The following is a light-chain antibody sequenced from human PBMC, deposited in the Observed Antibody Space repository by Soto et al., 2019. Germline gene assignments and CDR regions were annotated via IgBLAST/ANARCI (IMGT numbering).Light chain of an antibody. J-gene: IGKJ1*01. V-gene: IGKV3-20*01. Sequence: EIVLMQSPGTLSLSPGERATLSCRASQSVSSGYLAWYQQEPGQAPRLLSYGASSRATGIPDRFSGSGSGTDFTLTISRLEPEDVAGYYCQQYDSSTWTFGQGTKVDIK. CDR3: QQYDSSTWT. CDR2: GAS. CDR1: QSVSSGY.